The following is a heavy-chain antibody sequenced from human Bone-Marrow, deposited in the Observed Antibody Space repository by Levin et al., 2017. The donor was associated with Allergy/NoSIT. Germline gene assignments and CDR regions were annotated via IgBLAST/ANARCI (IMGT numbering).Heavy chain of an antibody. Sequence: SCAASGFTFSNYWMSWVRQAPGKGLEWVAQIKQDGSEKYYVGSVKGRFTISRDNAKNSLYLQMNSLRAEDTAVYYCARDPHRGGDYDYWGQGTLVTVSS. D-gene: IGHD1-14*01. V-gene: IGHV3-7*04. CDR3: ARDPHRGGDYDY. CDR2: IKQDGSEK. J-gene: IGHJ4*02. CDR1: GFTFSNYW.